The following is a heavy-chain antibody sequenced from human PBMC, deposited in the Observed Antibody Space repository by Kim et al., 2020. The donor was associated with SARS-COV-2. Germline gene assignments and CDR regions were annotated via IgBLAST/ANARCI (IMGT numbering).Heavy chain of an antibody. J-gene: IGHJ4*02. D-gene: IGHD4-17*01. CDR3: ARVIRDYGDYYFDY. CDR2: IYSGGST. CDR1: GFTVSSNY. V-gene: IGHV3-53*01. Sequence: GGSLRLSCAASGFTVSSNYMSWVRQAPGKGLEWVSVIYSGGSTYYADSVKGRFTISRDNSKNTLYLQMNSLRAEDTAVYYCARVIRDYGDYYFDYWGQGTLVTVSS.